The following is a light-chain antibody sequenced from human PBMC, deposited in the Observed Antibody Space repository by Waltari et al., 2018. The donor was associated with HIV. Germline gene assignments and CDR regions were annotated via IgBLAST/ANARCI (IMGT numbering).Light chain of an antibody. Sequence: DIQMTQSPSSLSASVGDRVTITCQAGQDMCTYLNWYQQNPGKAPKLLIFDASNLETGVPSRLSGSASGTDFTFTISSLQPEDIATDYCQQYDNVPPTFGGGTKVEIK. J-gene: IGKJ4*01. CDR2: DAS. CDR1: QDMCTY. V-gene: IGKV1-33*01. CDR3: QQYDNVPPT.